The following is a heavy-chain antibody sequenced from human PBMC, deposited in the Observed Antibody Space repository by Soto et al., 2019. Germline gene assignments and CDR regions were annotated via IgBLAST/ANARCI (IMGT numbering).Heavy chain of an antibody. D-gene: IGHD3-22*01. V-gene: IGHV1-69*13. CDR2: IIPIFGTA. CDR3: ARDREVVYYYDSSGYYPDAFDI. J-gene: IGHJ3*02. Sequence: ASVKVSCKAPGGTFSSYAISWVRQAPGQGLEWMGGIIPIFGTANYAQKFQGRVTITADESTSTAYMELSSLRSEDTAVYYCARDREVVYYYDSSGYYPDAFDIWGQGTMVTVSS. CDR1: GGTFSSYA.